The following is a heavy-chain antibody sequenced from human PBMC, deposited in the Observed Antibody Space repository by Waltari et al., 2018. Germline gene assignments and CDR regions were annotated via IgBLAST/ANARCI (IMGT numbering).Heavy chain of an antibody. CDR1: GGSISTTNC. J-gene: IGHJ4*02. CDR2: GCHSGST. V-gene: IGHV4-4*02. CDR3: AMWQLPLRNFAS. Sequence: QVQLQESGPGLVKPSGTLSLACAVSGGSISTTNCCSWVRQSPGKGLEWIGEGCHSGSTSYKPSLRSRVSISLEKSKNQFSLNLSSVTAADTAIYYCAMWQLPLRNFASWGQGTLVTVSS. D-gene: IGHD1-7*01.